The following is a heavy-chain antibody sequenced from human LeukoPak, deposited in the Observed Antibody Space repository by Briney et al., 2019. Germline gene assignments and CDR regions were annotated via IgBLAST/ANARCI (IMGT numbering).Heavy chain of an antibody. CDR3: MSNYLQGGYFFDQ. Sequence: PSETLSLTCTVSGYSITSGYYWGWIRQPPGKGLEWIGIIYHSGITYYNPSLKSRVTISVDTSKNQFSLELNFVTAADTAVYYCMSNYLQGGYFFDQWGQGALVTVSS. D-gene: IGHD2/OR15-2a*01. V-gene: IGHV4-38-2*02. J-gene: IGHJ4*02. CDR2: IYHSGIT. CDR1: GYSITSGYY.